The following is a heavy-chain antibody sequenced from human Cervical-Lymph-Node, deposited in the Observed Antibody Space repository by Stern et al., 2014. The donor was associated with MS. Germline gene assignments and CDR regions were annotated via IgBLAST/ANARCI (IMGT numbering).Heavy chain of an antibody. J-gene: IGHJ5*02. CDR3: ARDLRTNGVVDWFDP. V-gene: IGHV4-59*12. D-gene: IGHD2-8*01. CDR2: VYYKGSP. Sequence: QVQLQESGPGLVKPSETLSLTCGVTGGSISDSYWSWIRQTPRKGLEWIGYVYYKGSPKYNPSLKSRVTISLDASKNQFSLKVTSVTAADTAVYYCARDLRTNGVVDWFDPWGQGTLVTVSS. CDR1: GGSISDSY.